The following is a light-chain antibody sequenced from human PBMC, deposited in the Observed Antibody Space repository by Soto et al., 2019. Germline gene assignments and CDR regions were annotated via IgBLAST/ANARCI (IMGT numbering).Light chain of an antibody. J-gene: IGKJ4*01. V-gene: IGKV1-5*01. CDR1: QTISTW. CDR3: LQHNTYPLT. CDR2: AAS. Sequence: DIQMTQSPSTLSASVGDRVTISCRASQTISTWLAWYQQKPGKAPNLLIYAASTLQSGVPSRFSGSGSGTDFTLTISCLQSEDFATYYCLQHNTYPLTFGGGTKVDIK.